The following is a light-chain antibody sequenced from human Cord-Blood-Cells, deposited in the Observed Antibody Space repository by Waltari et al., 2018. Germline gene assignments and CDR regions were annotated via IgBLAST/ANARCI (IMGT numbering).Light chain of an antibody. CDR2: EVS. J-gene: IGLJ1*01. Sequence: QSALTQPASVSGSPGQSITISCTGTSSDGGGYNYFSWYQQHPGKAPKLMIYEVSNRPSGVSNRFSGSKSGNTASLTISGLQAEDEADYYCSSYTSSSTLVFGTGTKVTVL. CDR3: SSYTSSSTLV. V-gene: IGLV2-14*01. CDR1: SSDGGGYNY.